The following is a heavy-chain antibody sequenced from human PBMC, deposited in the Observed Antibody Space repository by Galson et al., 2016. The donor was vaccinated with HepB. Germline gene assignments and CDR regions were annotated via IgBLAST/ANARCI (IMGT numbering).Heavy chain of an antibody. J-gene: IGHJ5*02. D-gene: IGHD6-6*01. CDR1: GYRFPTYG. V-gene: IGHV1-18*04. CDR2: ISANSGNT. Sequence: SVKVSCKASGYRFPTYGISWVRQAPGQGLEWLGWISANSGNTIYAQKFQDRVTMTRDTSASTVYMDLRSLRSDDTAVYYCARALEYRDAGSPYNWFEPRGQGTLVTVSP. CDR3: ARALEYRDAGSPYNWFEP.